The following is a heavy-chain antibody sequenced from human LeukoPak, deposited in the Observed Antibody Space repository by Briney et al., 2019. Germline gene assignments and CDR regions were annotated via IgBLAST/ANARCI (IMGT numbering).Heavy chain of an antibody. Sequence: SETLSLTCAVSGGSIFTNDYSWNWIRQPPGKGLEWIGYIYHNGATYYNPSLKSRVTMSLDGSKNQFSLRLNSVTAADTAVYYCARGRGWNWFDPWGQGTLVTVSS. CDR2: IYHNGAT. CDR3: ARGRGWNWFDP. D-gene: IGHD3-10*01. CDR1: GGSIFTNDYS. V-gene: IGHV4-30-2*01. J-gene: IGHJ5*02.